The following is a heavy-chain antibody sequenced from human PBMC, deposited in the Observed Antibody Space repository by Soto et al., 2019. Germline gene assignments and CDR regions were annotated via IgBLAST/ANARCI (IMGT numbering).Heavy chain of an antibody. CDR3: ARSLWYGESLKSGMDV. V-gene: IGHV1-2*02. CDR1: RYTFTDYS. CDR2: NSAHNGGT. J-gene: IGHJ6*02. D-gene: IGHD3-10*01. Sequence: QVQLVQSGAEMMKPGASVKVSCRASRYTFTDYSVHCVRQAHGQGLEWMGWNSAHNGGTKYAPKFQGRVTMTRDTAVSTACVEWDGSKSDDSAVYYCARSLWYGESLKSGMDVWGQGTTVAVSS.